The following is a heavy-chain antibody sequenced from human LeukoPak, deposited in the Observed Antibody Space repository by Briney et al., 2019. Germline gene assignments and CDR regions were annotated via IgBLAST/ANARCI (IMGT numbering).Heavy chain of an antibody. D-gene: IGHD3-22*01. V-gene: IGHV4-30-2*01. CDR2: IYHSGST. CDR1: GGSISSGGYS. J-gene: IGHJ5*02. Sequence: PSETLSLTCAVSGGSISSGGYSWSWIRQPPGKGLEWIGYIYHSGSTYYNPSLKSRVTISVDRSKNQFSLKLSSVTAADTAVYYCARVADRSGYYYWFDPWGQGTLVTVSS. CDR3: ARVADRSGYYYWFDP.